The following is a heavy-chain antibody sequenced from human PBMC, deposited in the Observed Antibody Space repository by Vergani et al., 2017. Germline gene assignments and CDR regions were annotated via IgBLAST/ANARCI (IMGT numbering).Heavy chain of an antibody. Sequence: QVQLRESGPGLVKPSETLSLSCTMSGYSVNSGYYWAWIRQPPGKGLEWIGEINHSGSTNYNPSLKSRVTISVDTSKNQFSLKLSSVTAADTAVYYCARETTIFGVVNPWYYYYYMDVWGKGTTVTVSS. J-gene: IGHJ6*03. CDR1: GYSVNSGYY. D-gene: IGHD3-3*01. CDR3: ARETTIFGVVNPWYYYYYMDV. V-gene: IGHV4-38-2*02. CDR2: INHSGST.